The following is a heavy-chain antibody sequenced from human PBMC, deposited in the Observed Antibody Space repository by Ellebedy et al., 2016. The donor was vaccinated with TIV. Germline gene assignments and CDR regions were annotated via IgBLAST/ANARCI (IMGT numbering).Heavy chain of an antibody. J-gene: IGHJ3*02. Sequence: GESLKISCTASGFTFSSHWMHWVRQAPDRGLEWVAVIYFDGTNLHYADSVKGRFTISRDNSRNILYLEMNNVRPEETAVYYCAAVQYWEAAFDIWGQGTMVTVSS. CDR3: AAVQYWEAAFDI. CDR2: IYFDGTNL. CDR1: GFTFSSHW. D-gene: IGHD2-8*02. V-gene: IGHV3-33*03.